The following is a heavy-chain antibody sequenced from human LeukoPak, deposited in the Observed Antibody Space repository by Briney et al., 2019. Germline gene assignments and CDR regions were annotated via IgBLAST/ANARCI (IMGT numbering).Heavy chain of an antibody. Sequence: GGSLRLSCAASGFTFNNYAMSWVRQAPGKGLEWVSAISGSGGSTYYADSVKGRFTISRDNSKNTLYLQMNSLRAEDTAVYYCAKVRWELLRGASFDYWGQGTLVTVSS. CDR3: AKVRWELLRGASFDY. V-gene: IGHV3-23*01. D-gene: IGHD1-26*01. CDR2: ISGSGGST. CDR1: GFTFNNYA. J-gene: IGHJ4*02.